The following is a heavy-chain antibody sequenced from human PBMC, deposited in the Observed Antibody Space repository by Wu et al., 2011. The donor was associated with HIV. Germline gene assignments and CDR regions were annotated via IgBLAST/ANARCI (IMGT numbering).Heavy chain of an antibody. J-gene: IGHJ5*02. CDR1: GYTFTGYY. CDR2: INPNSGGT. Sequence: QVQLVQSGADVKKPGASVKVSCKASGYTFTGYYMYWVRQAPGQGLEWMGWINPNSGGTNYAQKFQGRVTMTRDTSISTAYMELSRLRSDDTAVYYCARERGYYGSGSYYDLGSWFDPWGQGTLVTVSS. D-gene: IGHD3-10*01. V-gene: IGHV1-2*02. CDR3: ARERGYYGSGSYYDLGSWFDP.